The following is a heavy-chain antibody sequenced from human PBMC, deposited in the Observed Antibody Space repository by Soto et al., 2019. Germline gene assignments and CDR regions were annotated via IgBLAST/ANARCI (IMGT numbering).Heavy chain of an antibody. J-gene: IGHJ6*02. CDR3: AITWSGYLSYYCYYGMDV. D-gene: IGHD3-3*01. V-gene: IGHV1-69*06. CDR1: GGTFSNYA. CDR2: IIPVFDTS. Sequence: QVQLVQSGAEVKKPGSSVKASCKASGGTFSNYAISWVRQAPGQGLEWMGGIIPVFDTSNYAQKFQGRVTITADKSTSTAYMELSSLRSEDTAVYYCAITWSGYLSYYCYYGMDVWGQGTTVTVSS.